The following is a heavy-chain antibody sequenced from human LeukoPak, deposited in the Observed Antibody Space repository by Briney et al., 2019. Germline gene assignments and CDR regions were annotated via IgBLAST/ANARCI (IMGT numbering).Heavy chain of an antibody. V-gene: IGHV1-2*02. CDR2: INPNSGGT. CDR3: ARSRSYDFWSGYYPFDY. Sequence: GASVKVSCKASGYTFTGYYMHWVRQAPGQGLEWMGWINPNSGGTNYAQKFQGRVTMTRDTSISTAYMELSRLRSDDTAVYYCARSRSYDFWSGYYPFDYWGQGTLVTVSS. CDR1: GYTFTGYY. D-gene: IGHD3-3*01. J-gene: IGHJ4*02.